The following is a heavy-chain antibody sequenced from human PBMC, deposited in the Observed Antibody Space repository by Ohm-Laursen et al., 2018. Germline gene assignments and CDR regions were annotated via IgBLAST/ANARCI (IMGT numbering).Heavy chain of an antibody. CDR3: ARDRSYTFDY. CDR2: IYWDDDK. Sequence: TQTLTLTCTFSGFSLSTSGVGVGRIRPPPGKALEWLALIYWDDDKRYSPSLRSRLTITRDTSKNQVVLTMTNMVDPVDTATYYCARDRSYTFDYWGQGTLVTVSS. V-gene: IGHV2-5*02. D-gene: IGHD1-26*01. J-gene: IGHJ4*02. CDR1: GFSLSTSGVG.